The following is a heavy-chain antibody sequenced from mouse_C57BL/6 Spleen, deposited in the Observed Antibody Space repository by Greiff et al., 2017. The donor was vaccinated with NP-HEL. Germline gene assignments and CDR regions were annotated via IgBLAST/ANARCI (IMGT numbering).Heavy chain of an antibody. CDR2: IFPGSGST. CDR1: GYTFTDYY. Sequence: QVQLKQSGPELVKPGASVKISCKASGYTFTDYYINWVKQRPGQGLEWIGWIFPGSGSTYYNEKFKGKATLTVDKSSSTAYMLLSSLTSEDSAVYFCARSWDYYGSSSLYAMDYWGQGTSVTVSS. J-gene: IGHJ4*01. D-gene: IGHD1-1*01. V-gene: IGHV1-75*01. CDR3: ARSWDYYGSSSLYAMDY.